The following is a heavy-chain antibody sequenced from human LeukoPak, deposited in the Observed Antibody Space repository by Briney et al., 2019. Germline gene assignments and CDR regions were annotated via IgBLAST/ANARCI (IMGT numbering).Heavy chain of an antibody. CDR3: AKSALYPHDYVWGSYRYLGYYFDY. Sequence: GGSLRLSCAASGFTFSSYAMSWVRKAPGKGLEWVSAISGSGGSTYYADSVKGRFTISRDNSKNTLYLQMNSLRAEDTAVYYCAKSALYPHDYVWGSYRYLGYYFDYWGQGTLVTVSS. CDR2: ISGSGGST. V-gene: IGHV3-23*01. D-gene: IGHD3-16*02. CDR1: GFTFSSYA. J-gene: IGHJ4*02.